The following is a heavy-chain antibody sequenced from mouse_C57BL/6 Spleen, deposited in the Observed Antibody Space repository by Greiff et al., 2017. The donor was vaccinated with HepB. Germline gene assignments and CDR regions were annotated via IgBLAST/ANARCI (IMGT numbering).Heavy chain of an antibody. V-gene: IGHV1-26*01. CDR1: GYTFTDYY. D-gene: IGHD2-1*01. J-gene: IGHJ3*01. CDR2: INPNNGGT. Sequence: EVQLQQSGPELVKPGASVKISCKASGYTFTDYYMNWVKQSHGKSLEWIGDINPNNGGTSYNQKFKGKATLTVDKSSSTAYMELRSLTSEDSAVYYCARYLSRNYAWFAYWGQGTLVTVSA. CDR3: ARYLSRNYAWFAY.